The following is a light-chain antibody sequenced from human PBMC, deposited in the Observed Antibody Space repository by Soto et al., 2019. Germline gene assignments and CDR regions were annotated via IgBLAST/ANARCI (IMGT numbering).Light chain of an antibody. Sequence: LTQPRSVSGSPGQSVTISCTGTSSDVGTYTYVSWYQQHPGKAPKLIIYDVIKRPSGVPDRFSGSKSGNTASLTISGLQAEDEADYYCCSYAGSYTHVFGAGTKVTVL. CDR1: SSDVGTYTY. J-gene: IGLJ1*01. CDR3: CSYAGSYTHV. CDR2: DVI. V-gene: IGLV2-11*01.